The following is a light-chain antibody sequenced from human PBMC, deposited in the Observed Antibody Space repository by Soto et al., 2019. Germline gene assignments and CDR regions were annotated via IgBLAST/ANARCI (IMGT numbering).Light chain of an antibody. CDR2: EVN. Sequence: QSVLTQPASVSGSPGQSITISCIGTSSDVGGSKYVSWYQQHPGKAPKLMIYEVNNRPSGVSSRFSGSKSGNTASLTISGLQAEDETDYYCCSFTTSSTYVFGPGTKLTVL. J-gene: IGLJ1*01. CDR3: CSFTTSSTYV. CDR1: SSDVGGSKY. V-gene: IGLV2-14*01.